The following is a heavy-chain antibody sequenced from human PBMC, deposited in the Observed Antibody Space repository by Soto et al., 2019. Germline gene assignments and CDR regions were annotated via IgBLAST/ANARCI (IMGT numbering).Heavy chain of an antibody. Sequence: ASVKVSCKTSGHTFSNYGITWVRQAPGQPLEWLGWISLYSDGTNYAQKFQGRVSMTTDTSTTTAYMELRSLRSDDTAVYYCARVVPGAEAWFGPWGQGTLVTVSS. J-gene: IGHJ5*02. CDR3: ARVVPGAEAWFGP. D-gene: IGHD2-2*01. CDR2: ISLYSDGT. CDR1: GHTFSNYG. V-gene: IGHV1-18*01.